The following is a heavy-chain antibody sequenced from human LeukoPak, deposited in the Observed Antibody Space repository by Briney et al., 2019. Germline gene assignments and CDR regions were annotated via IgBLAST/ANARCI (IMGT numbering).Heavy chain of an antibody. D-gene: IGHD1-26*01. CDR2: INWNGGST. CDR1: GFTFDDYG. J-gene: IGHJ3*02. Sequence: GGSLRLSCAASGFTFDDYGMSWVRQAPGKGLEWVSGINWNGGSTGYADSVKGRFTISRDNAKNSLYLQMNSLRAEDTALYYCARAGAFSGSYRGAFDIWGQGTMVTVSS. CDR3: ARAGAFSGSYRGAFDI. V-gene: IGHV3-20*04.